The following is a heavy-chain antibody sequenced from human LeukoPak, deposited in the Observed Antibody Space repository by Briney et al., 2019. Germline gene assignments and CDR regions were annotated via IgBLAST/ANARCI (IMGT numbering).Heavy chain of an antibody. V-gene: IGHV4-59*04. Sequence: SETLSLTCTASGGSISSYYWSWIRQAPGKGLEGIGNIYYSGTTYYNPSLKSRVTISVYTSKNQFSLKLTSVTAADTAVYYCARLGDAYNTAGGFDYWGQGTLVTVSS. CDR1: GGSISSYY. J-gene: IGHJ4*02. CDR2: IYYSGTT. CDR3: ARLGDAYNTAGGFDY. D-gene: IGHD5-24*01.